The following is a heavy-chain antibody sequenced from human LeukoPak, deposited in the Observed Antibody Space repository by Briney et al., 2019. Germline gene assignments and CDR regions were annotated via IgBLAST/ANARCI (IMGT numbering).Heavy chain of an antibody. J-gene: IGHJ4*02. CDR1: GYSISSGYH. CDR2: IYHSGKT. V-gene: IGHV4-38-2*01. Sequence: SENLSLTCAVSGYSISSGYHWGWVRQPPGKGLEWIGSIYHSGKTYYNPSLKSRVTISVDTSMNQFSLKLSSVTAADTAVYYCARTLYCSGTTCYSPELFHSWGQGTLVTVSS. CDR3: ARTLYCSGTTCYSPELFHS. D-gene: IGHD2-15*01.